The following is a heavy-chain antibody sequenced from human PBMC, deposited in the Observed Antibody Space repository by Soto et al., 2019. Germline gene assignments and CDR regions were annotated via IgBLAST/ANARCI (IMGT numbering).Heavy chain of an antibody. D-gene: IGHD3-10*01. Sequence: GGSLRLSCTASGFTFGDYAMNWVRQAPGKGLEWVSYISSSGSTIYYADSVKGRFTISRDNAKNSLYLQMNSLRAEDTAVYYCARDPVTMVRGVQYYYYGMDVWGQGTTVTVSS. CDR2: ISSSGSTI. J-gene: IGHJ6*02. CDR3: ARDPVTMVRGVQYYYYGMDV. V-gene: IGHV3-48*03. CDR1: GFTFGDYA.